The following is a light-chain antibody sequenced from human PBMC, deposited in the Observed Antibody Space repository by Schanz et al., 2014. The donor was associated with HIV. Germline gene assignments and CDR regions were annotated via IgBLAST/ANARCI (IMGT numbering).Light chain of an antibody. CDR3: SSYAGSLPLV. CDR1: SSDVGGYNY. Sequence: QSALTQPPSASGSPGQSVTISCTGTSSDVGGYNYVSWYQQHPGRAPKLMISEVTKRPSGVPDRFSGSKSGNTASLTVSGLQAEDEADYYCSSYAGSLPLVFGGGTKLTVL. CDR2: EVT. V-gene: IGLV2-8*01. J-gene: IGLJ2*01.